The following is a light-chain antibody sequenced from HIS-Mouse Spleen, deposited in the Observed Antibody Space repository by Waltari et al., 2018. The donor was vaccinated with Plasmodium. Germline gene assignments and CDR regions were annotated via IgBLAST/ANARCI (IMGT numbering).Light chain of an antibody. CDR3: QQYGSSPYT. J-gene: IGKJ2*01. Sequence: EIVLTQSPGTLSLSPGARATLSCRASQSVSSSYLAWYQQKPGQAPRLLIYGASSRATGIPDFTLTISRLEPEDFAVYYCQQYGSSPYTFGQGTKLEIK. CDR1: QSVSSSY. CDR2: GAS. V-gene: IGKV3-20*01.